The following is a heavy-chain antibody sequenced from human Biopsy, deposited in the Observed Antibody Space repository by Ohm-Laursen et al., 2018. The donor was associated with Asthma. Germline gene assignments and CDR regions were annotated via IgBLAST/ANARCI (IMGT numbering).Heavy chain of an antibody. Sequence: SDTLSLTCTVSGGSMSSSSYSWGWIRQPPGKGLEWIGSISYTGNTDIPSIRSRVTLSVDTSKNNFSLKLTSVTAADTAVFYCARHWNWGSFFDYWGQGMLVTVSS. CDR3: ARHWNWGSFFDY. D-gene: IGHD7-27*01. V-gene: IGHV4-39*01. CDR1: GGSMSSSSYS. J-gene: IGHJ4*02. CDR2: ISYTGNT.